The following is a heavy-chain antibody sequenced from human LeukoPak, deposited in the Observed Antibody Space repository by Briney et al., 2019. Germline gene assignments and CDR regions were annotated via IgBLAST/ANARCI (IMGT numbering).Heavy chain of an antibody. CDR1: GFTFSSYS. Sequence: PGGSLRLSCAASGFTFSSYSMNWVRQAPGKGLEWVSSITTSSTYIYYADSVRGRFTISRDNAKNSLYLRMSSLRVEDTAVYYCARGEGYYASGSYYIDYWGQGTLVTVSS. V-gene: IGHV3-21*01. CDR3: ARGEGYYASGSYYIDY. J-gene: IGHJ4*02. D-gene: IGHD3-10*01. CDR2: ITTSSTYI.